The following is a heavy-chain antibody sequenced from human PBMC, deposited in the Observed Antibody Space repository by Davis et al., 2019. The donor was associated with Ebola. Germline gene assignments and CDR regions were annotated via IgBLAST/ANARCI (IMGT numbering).Heavy chain of an antibody. V-gene: IGHV1-18*01. Sequence: ASVKVSCKASGYTFTSYGISWVRQAPGQGLEWMGWISAYNGNTNYAQKLQGRITMTTDTSTSTAYMELRGLRSDDTAVYYCARGYCSGGSCYSPDYWGQGTLVTVSS. CDR1: GYTFTSYG. CDR3: ARGYCSGGSCYSPDY. CDR2: ISAYNGNT. D-gene: IGHD2-15*01. J-gene: IGHJ4*02.